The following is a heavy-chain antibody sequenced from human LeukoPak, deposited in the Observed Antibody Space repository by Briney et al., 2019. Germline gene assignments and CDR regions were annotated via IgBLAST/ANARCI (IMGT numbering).Heavy chain of an antibody. CDR1: GDSVSSNSAA. CDR2: TYYRSKWYN. D-gene: IGHD3-22*01. CDR3: AREGYYYDSSGRGSPFDP. Sequence: SQTLSLTCAISGDSVSSNSAAWNWIRQSPSRGLEWLGRTYYRSKWYNDYAVSVKSRITINPDTSKNQFSLQLNSVTPEDTAVYYCAREGYYYDSSGRGSPFDPWGQGTLVTVSS. J-gene: IGHJ5*02. V-gene: IGHV6-1*01.